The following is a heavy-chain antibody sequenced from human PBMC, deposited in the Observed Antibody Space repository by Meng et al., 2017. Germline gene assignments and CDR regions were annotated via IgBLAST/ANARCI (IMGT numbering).Heavy chain of an antibody. CDR1: GYTFISYG. CDR2: INPSGGST. D-gene: IGHD3-10*01. J-gene: IGHJ6*02. Sequence: ASVKVSCKASGYTFISYGISWVRQAPGQGLEWMGIINPSGGSTSYAQKFQGRVTMTRDTSTSTAYMELSSLRTEDTAVYYCARDPYYSGSGSYYSGYYYYGMDVWGQGTTVTVSS. V-gene: IGHV1-46*01. CDR3: ARDPYYSGSGSYYSGYYYYGMDV.